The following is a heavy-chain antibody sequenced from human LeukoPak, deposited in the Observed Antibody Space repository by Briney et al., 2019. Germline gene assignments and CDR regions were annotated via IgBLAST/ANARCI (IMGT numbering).Heavy chain of an antibody. CDR1: GFTFSSYS. D-gene: IGHD5-12*01. V-gene: IGHV3-21*04. CDR2: ISSSSSYI. J-gene: IGHJ4*02. CDR3: AKDYSSGYDSFDY. Sequence: GGSLRLSCAASGFTFSSYSMNWVRQAPGKGLEWVSSISSSSSYIYYADSVKGRFTISRDNAKNSLYLQMNSLRAEDTAVYYCAKDYSSGYDSFDYWGQGTLVTVSS.